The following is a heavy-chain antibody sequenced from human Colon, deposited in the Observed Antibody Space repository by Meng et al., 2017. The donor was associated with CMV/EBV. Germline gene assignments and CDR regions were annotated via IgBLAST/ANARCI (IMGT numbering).Heavy chain of an antibody. CDR3: ARRAAGRFFDY. D-gene: IGHD6-13*01. CDR2: ISSTGNTI. J-gene: IGHJ4*02. Sequence: SCAASGFTFSDYYMSWIRQAPGKGLEWVSYISSTGNTIFYADSVKGRFTTSRDNANNSLYLQINSLRAEDTAVYYCARRAAGRFFDYWGQGSLVIVSS. V-gene: IGHV3-11*01. CDR1: GFTFSDYY.